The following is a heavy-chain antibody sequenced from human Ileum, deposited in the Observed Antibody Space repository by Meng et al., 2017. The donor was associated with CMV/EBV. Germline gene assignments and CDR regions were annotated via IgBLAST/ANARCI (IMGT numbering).Heavy chain of an antibody. V-gene: IGHV4-59*01. CDR2: IYYSGST. CDR1: GGSISSYY. D-gene: IGHD4-11*01. J-gene: IGHJ6*02. Sequence: ESLKISCTVSGGSISSYYWSWIRQPPGKGLEWIGYIYYSGSTNYNPSLKSRVTISVNTSKNQFSLKLSSVTAADTAVYYCARADYSNYYYYGMDVWGQGTTVTVSS. CDR3: ARADYSNYYYYGMDV.